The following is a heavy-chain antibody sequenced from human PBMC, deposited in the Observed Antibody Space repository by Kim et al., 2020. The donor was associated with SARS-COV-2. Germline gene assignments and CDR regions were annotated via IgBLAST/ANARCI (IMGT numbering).Heavy chain of an antibody. CDR2: ISYDGSNK. V-gene: IGHV3-30-3*01. CDR1: GFTFSSYA. D-gene: IGHD6-19*01. CDR3: ASSTLAVAGRAFDI. J-gene: IGHJ3*02. Sequence: GGSLRLSCAASGFTFSSYAMHWVRQAPDKGLEWVAVISYDGSNKYYADSVKGRFTISRDNSKNTLYLQMNSLRAEDTAVYYCASSTLAVAGRAFDIWGQGTMVTVSS.